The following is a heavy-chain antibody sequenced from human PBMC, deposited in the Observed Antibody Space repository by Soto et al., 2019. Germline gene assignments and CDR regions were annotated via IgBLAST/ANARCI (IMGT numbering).Heavy chain of an antibody. CDR3: ARALRGYGGYAFDY. D-gene: IGHD5-12*01. Sequence: GGSLRLSCAASGFTFNTYWMTWVRQTPGKGLEWVANMKQDGSEKYYVDSVKGRFTISRDNAKNSLYLQMNSLRAEDTAVYYCARALRGYGGYAFDYWGQGTLVTVSS. CDR1: GFTFNTYW. J-gene: IGHJ4*02. V-gene: IGHV3-7*01. CDR2: MKQDGSEK.